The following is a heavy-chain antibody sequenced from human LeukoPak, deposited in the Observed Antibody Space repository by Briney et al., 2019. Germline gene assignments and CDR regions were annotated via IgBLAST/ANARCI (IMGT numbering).Heavy chain of an antibody. Sequence: PGGSLRLSCAASGFIFSNYDMHWVRQAPGKGLEWVAVISYDGNNKYYADSVKGRFTISRDNSKNTLYLQMNSLRAEDTAVYYCAKDGDSSGYYLDYWGQGTLVTVSS. CDR3: AKDGDSSGYYLDY. CDR1: GFIFSNYD. D-gene: IGHD3-22*01. CDR2: ISYDGNNK. V-gene: IGHV3-30*18. J-gene: IGHJ4*02.